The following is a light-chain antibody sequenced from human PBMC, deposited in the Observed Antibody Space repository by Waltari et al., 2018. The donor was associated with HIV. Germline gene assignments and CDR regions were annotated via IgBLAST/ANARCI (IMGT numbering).Light chain of an antibody. Sequence: QSALTQPPSASGSPGQSVNPPCTGRDNNINDYKYVSLYQQQSAKPPNFIIFEVTNRPSGVPDRFSGAKSGNPALPFVSGLQPEVDATYFCSSFAGTNKLFGGGTKLTVL. CDR1: DNNINDYKY. V-gene: IGLV2-8*01. CDR3: SSFAGTNKL. J-gene: IGLJ2*01. CDR2: EVT.